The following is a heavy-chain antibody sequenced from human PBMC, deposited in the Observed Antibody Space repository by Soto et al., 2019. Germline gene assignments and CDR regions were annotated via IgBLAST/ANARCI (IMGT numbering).Heavy chain of an antibody. Sequence: QVQLVESGGGVVQPGRSLRLSCAASGFTFSSYGIHWVRQAPGKGLEWVAVISYDGSNKYYADSVKGRFTISRDNSKNXLFLQMNSLRTDDTSVYYCAKDLSSGRYYYFGMDVWGQGTTVTVSS. V-gene: IGHV3-30*18. D-gene: IGHD1-26*01. CDR3: AKDLSSGRYYYFGMDV. CDR1: GFTFSSYG. CDR2: ISYDGSNK. J-gene: IGHJ6*02.